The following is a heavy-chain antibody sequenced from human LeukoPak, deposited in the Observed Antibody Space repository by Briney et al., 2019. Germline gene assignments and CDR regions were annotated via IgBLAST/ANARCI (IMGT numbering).Heavy chain of an antibody. CDR1: GGSISSYY. V-gene: IGHV4-59*01. J-gene: IGHJ4*02. Sequence: SETLALTCTVSGGSISSYYWSWIRQPPGKGLEWIGYIYYSGSTNYNPSLKSRVTISVDTSKNQFSLKLSSVTAADTAVYYCAKDRVLQLAYFDYWGQGTLVTVSS. CDR3: AKDRVLQLAYFDY. D-gene: IGHD6-6*01. CDR2: IYYSGST.